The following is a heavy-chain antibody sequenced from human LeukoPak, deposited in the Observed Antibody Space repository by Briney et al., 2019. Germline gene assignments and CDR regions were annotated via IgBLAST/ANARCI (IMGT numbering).Heavy chain of an antibody. CDR1: GFTFSSYW. Sequence: GGSLRLSCAAPGFTFSSYWMSWVRQAPGKGLEWVANIKQDGSEKYYVDSVKGRFTISRDNAKNSLYLQMNSLRAEDTAVYYCARDHGLALFDPWGQGTLVTVSS. CDR2: IKQDGSEK. V-gene: IGHV3-7*01. CDR3: ARDHGLALFDP. J-gene: IGHJ5*02. D-gene: IGHD2-21*01.